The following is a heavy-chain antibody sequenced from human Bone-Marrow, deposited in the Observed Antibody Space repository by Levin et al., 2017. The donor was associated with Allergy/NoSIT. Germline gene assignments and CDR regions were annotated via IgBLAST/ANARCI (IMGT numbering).Heavy chain of an antibody. V-gene: IGHV3-9*01. CDR2: ISWNSGSI. Sequence: SLRLSCAASGFTFDDYAMHWVRQAPGKGLEWVSGISWNSGSIGYADSVKGRITISRDNAKNSLYLQMNSLRAEDTALYYCAKGQGAVGALFDYWGQGTLVTVSS. CDR1: GFTFDDYA. D-gene: IGHD2-15*01. J-gene: IGHJ4*02. CDR3: AKGQGAVGALFDY.